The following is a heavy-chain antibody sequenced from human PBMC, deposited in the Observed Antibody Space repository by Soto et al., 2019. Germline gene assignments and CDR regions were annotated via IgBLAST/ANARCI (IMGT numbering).Heavy chain of an antibody. Sequence: ASVKVSCKASGYTFTSYGISWVRQAPGQGLEWMGWISAYNGNTNYAQKLQGRVTMTTDTSTSTAYMELRSLRSEDTAVYYCATLPSITIFGVANRFDYWGQGTLVTVSS. CDR1: GYTFTSYG. D-gene: IGHD3-3*01. CDR3: ATLPSITIFGVANRFDY. J-gene: IGHJ4*02. V-gene: IGHV1-18*01. CDR2: ISAYNGNT.